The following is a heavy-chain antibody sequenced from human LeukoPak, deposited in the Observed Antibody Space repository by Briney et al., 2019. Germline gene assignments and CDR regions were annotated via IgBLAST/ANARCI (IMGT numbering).Heavy chain of an antibody. CDR2: IRGSGGST. V-gene: IGHV3-23*01. CDR3: AKDSGPEEIVVVPAANDY. Sequence: GGSLRLSCAASGFTFSSYAMSWVRQAPGKGLEWVSAIRGSGGSTYYADSVKGRFTISRDNSKNTLYLQMNSLRAEDTAVYYCAKDSGPEEIVVVPAANDYWGQGTLVTVSS. J-gene: IGHJ4*02. D-gene: IGHD2-2*01. CDR1: GFTFSSYA.